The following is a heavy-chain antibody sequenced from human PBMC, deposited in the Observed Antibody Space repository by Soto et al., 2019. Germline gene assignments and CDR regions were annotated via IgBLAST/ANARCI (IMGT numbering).Heavy chain of an antibody. CDR3: ARESAALNWFDP. D-gene: IGHD2-2*01. CDR1: GFTFSSYS. CDR2: ISSSSSTI. J-gene: IGHJ5*02. V-gene: IGHV3-48*02. Sequence: EVQLVESGGGLVQPGGSLRLSCAASGFTFSSYSMNWVRQAPGKGLEWVSYISSSSSTIYYADSVKGGFTISRDNAKNSLYLQMNSLRDEDTAVYYCARESAALNWFDPWGQGTLVTVSS.